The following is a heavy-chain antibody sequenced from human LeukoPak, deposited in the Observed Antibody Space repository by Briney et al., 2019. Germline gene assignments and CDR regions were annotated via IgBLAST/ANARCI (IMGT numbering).Heavy chain of an antibody. CDR3: AKDQGIAAAGVAFDI. CDR2: ISYDGSNK. D-gene: IGHD6-13*01. Sequence: GGSLRLSCAASGFTFSSYGMHWDRQAPGKGLEWVAVISYDGSNKYYADSVKGRFTISRDNSKNTLYLQMNSLRAEDTAVYYCAKDQGIAAAGVAFDIWGQGTMVTVSS. CDR1: GFTFSSYG. J-gene: IGHJ3*02. V-gene: IGHV3-30*18.